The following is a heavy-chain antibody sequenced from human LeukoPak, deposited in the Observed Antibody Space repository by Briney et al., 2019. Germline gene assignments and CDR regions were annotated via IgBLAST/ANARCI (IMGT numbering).Heavy chain of an antibody. CDR1: GGSFSGYY. J-gene: IGHJ4*02. CDR2: INHSGST. CDR3: ARVQYGSGGFDY. V-gene: IGHV4-34*01. D-gene: IGHD3-10*01. Sequence: SETLSLTCAVYGGSFSGYYWSWIRQPPGKGLEWIGEINHSGSTNYNPSLKSRVTMSVDTSKNQFSLKLSSVTAADTAVYYCARVQYGSGGFDYWGQGTLVTVSS.